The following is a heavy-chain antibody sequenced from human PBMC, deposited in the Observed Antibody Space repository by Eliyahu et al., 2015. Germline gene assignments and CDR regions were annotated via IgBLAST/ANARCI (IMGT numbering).Heavy chain of an antibody. CDR3: ARQDILGSLGFDY. D-gene: IGHD3-10*01. CDR1: AYTFXXYX. Sequence: QVQLVQSGAEVQKPGASVKXSXKASAYTFXXYXIHWVRQAPGQRXEWMGTIIPTGGSINYAQRFQGRITMTRDTSTTTVYMELGSLRSEDTAIYYCARQDILGSLGFDYWGQGSLVIVSS. V-gene: IGHV1-46*01. CDR2: IIPTGGSI. J-gene: IGHJ4*02.